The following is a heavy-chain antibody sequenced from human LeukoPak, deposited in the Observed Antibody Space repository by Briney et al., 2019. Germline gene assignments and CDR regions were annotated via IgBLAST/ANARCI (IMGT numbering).Heavy chain of an antibody. CDR2: IYYSGST. J-gene: IGHJ3*02. CDR3: ATGKYTLLPDI. V-gene: IGHV4-59*11. CDR1: GGSISSHY. D-gene: IGHD1-1*01. Sequence: SETLSLTCTVSGGSISSHYWSWIRQPPGKGLEWIGYIYYSGSTNYNPSLKSRVTISVDTSKNQFSLKLSSVTAADTAVYYCATGKYTLLPDIWGQGTMVTVSS.